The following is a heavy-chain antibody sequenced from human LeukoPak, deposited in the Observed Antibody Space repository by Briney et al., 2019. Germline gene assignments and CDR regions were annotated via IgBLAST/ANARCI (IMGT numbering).Heavy chain of an antibody. CDR1: GFTFSGSA. Sequence: GGSLRLSCAASGFTFSGSAIHWVRQASGKGLEWVGCIRDKANSYATAYIASVKGRFTISRDDSKNTAYLQMSSLKTEDTAVYYCTRWDCTTTGCYPFDYWGQGTLVTVSS. V-gene: IGHV3-73*01. CDR3: TRWDCTTTGCYPFDY. CDR2: IRDKANSYAT. J-gene: IGHJ4*02. D-gene: IGHD2-2*01.